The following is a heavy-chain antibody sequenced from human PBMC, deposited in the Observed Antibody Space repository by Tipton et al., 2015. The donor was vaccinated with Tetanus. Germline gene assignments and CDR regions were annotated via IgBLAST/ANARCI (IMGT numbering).Heavy chain of an antibody. D-gene: IGHD2-2*02. CDR1: GGSINSYY. Sequence: TLSLTCTVSGGSINSYYWSWVRQPPGKGLEWIAYIHYSGRTNYNPSLKSRVTISLATSETQFSLTLSSVTAADTAVYYCARHSAMPAAIVYYAMDVWGQGTTVTVSS. J-gene: IGHJ6*02. CDR2: IHYSGRT. CDR3: ARHSAMPAAIVYYAMDV. V-gene: IGHV4-59*08.